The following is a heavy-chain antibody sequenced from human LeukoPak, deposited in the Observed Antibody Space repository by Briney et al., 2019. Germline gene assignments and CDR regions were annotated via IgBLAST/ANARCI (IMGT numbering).Heavy chain of an antibody. CDR1: GGSFSGYY. D-gene: IGHD3-10*01. CDR2: INHSGST. CDR3: ASTRGYGSGSSN. Sequence: PSETLSLTCAVYGGSFSGYYWSWIRQPPGKGLEWIGEINHSGSTNYNPSLKSRVTISVDTSKNQFSLKLSSVTAAGTAVYYCASTRGYGSGSSNWGQGTLVTVSS. J-gene: IGHJ4*02. V-gene: IGHV4-34*01.